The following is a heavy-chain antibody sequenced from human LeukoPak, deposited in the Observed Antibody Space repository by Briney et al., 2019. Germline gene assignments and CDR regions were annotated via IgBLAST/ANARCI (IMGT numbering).Heavy chain of an antibody. CDR1: GFTFSSYS. CDR2: ISSSSSTI. J-gene: IGHJ4*02. CDR3: ARDQDSSSVDY. D-gene: IGHD6-13*01. Sequence: GGSLRLSCAASGFTFSSYSMNWVRQAPGKGLEWVSYISSSSSTIYYADSVKGRFTISRDNAKNSLYLQMSSLRAEDTAVYYCARDQDSSSVDYWGQGTLVTVSS. V-gene: IGHV3-48*01.